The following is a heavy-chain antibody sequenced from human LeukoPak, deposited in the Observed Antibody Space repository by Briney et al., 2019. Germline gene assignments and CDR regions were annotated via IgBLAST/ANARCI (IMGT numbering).Heavy chain of an antibody. CDR2: ISWNSGTI. V-gene: IGHV3-9*01. Sequence: GGSLRLSCAASGFIFDDYAMHWVRLAPGKGLEWVSGISWNSGTIGYADSVKGRFTISRDSAKNSLYLQMNSLRAEDTALYYCAKDEGSYYSYYFDYWGQGTLVTVSS. J-gene: IGHJ4*02. CDR3: AKDEGSYYSYYFDY. CDR1: GFIFDDYA. D-gene: IGHD1-26*01.